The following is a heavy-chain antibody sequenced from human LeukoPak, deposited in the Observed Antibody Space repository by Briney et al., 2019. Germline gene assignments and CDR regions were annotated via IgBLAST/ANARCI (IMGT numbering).Heavy chain of an antibody. CDR2: IYYSGST. D-gene: IGHD6-13*01. J-gene: IGHJ4*02. CDR1: GGSISSYY. V-gene: IGHV4-59*01. CDR3: ARVGGSWQYYFDY. Sequence: SETLSLTCTVSGGSISSYYWSWIRQPPGKGLEWIGYIYYSGSTNYNPSLKSRVTISVDTSKNQFSLKLSSVTAADTAVYYCARVGGSWQYYFDYWGQGTLVTVSS.